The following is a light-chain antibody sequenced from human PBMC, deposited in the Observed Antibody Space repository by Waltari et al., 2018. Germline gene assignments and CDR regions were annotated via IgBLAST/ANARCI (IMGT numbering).Light chain of an antibody. CDR1: RSHLGRKP. Sequence: QSVLTQQPSASGTPGQRVTIPCSGRRSHLGRKPVNWYQQLPGTAPKLLIYSNNQRPSGVPDRFSGSKSGTSASLAISGLQSEDEADYYCAAWDDSLNRVFGGGTKLTVL. CDR3: AAWDDSLNRV. J-gene: IGLJ3*02. CDR2: SNN. V-gene: IGLV1-44*01.